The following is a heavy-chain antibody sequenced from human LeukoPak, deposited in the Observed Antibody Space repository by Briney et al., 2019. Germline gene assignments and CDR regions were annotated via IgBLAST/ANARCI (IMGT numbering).Heavy chain of an antibody. J-gene: IGHJ4*02. CDR2: INHSGST. CDR1: GGSISSHY. Sequence: PSETLSLTCTVSGGSISSHYWSWIRQPPGKGLEWIGEINHSGSTNYNPSLKSRVTISVDTSKNQFSLKLSSVTAADTAVYYCARGRGNYDISTGYYYYFDYWGQGTLVTVSS. CDR3: ARGRGNYDISTGYYYYFDY. D-gene: IGHD3-9*01. V-gene: IGHV4-34*01.